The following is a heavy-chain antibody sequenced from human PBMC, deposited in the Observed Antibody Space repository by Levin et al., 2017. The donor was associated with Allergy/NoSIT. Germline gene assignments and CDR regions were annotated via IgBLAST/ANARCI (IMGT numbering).Heavy chain of an antibody. J-gene: IGHJ6*03. CDR1: GFTFSSYG. V-gene: IGHV3-33*01. D-gene: IGHD1-1*01. Sequence: GESLKISCAASGFTFSSYGMHWVRQAPGKGLEWVAVIWYDGSNKYYADSVKGRFTISRDNSKNTLYLQMNSLRAEDTAVYYCARDRGARRRVPLNYYYDYMDVWGKGTTVTVSS. CDR2: IWYDGSNK. CDR3: ARDRGARRRVPLNYYYDYMDV.